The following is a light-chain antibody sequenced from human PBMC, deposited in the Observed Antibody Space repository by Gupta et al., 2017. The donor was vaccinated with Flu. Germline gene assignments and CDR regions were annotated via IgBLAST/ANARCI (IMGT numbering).Light chain of an antibody. CDR2: DVS. CDR1: SSDVGGYKY. J-gene: IGLJ2*01. CDR3: SLYKNNNTLGV. V-gene: IGLV2-14*01. Sequence: QSALTQPASVSGSPGPSITTSCSGTSSDVGGYKYVSWYQQHPGKAPKLMMFDVSNRPSGVSNRFSGSKSGNTASLTITGLQAEDEADYYCSLYKNNNTLGVFGGGTKMTVL.